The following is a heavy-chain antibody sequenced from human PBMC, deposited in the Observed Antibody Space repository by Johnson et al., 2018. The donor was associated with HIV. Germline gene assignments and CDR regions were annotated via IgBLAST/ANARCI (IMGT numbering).Heavy chain of an antibody. Sequence: QVQLVESGGGVVQPGRSLRLSCAASGFSFSTYAMHWVRQAPGKGLEWVALISSDGNNKYYSDSVKGRFTVSRDNSKNTLYLQMNSLRAEDTAVYYCVKGSRDLGGAFDIWGQGTMVTVSS. CDR2: ISSDGNNK. CDR3: VKGSRDLGGAFDI. J-gene: IGHJ3*02. V-gene: IGHV3-30*04. CDR1: GFSFSTYA.